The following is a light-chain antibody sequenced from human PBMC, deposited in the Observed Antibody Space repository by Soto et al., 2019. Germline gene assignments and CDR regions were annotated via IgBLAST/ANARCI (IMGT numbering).Light chain of an antibody. V-gene: IGKV3-20*01. CDR1: QCVRSSF. Sequence: EIVLTQSPGTLSLSPGERATLSCRASQCVRSSFLAWYQQKPGQAPRLLIYAASTRATGIPDRFSGSGSGTDFTLTISRLEPENFAVHFCQQYQFGTSRAFGQGTK. CDR2: AAS. CDR3: QQYQFGTSRA. J-gene: IGKJ1*01.